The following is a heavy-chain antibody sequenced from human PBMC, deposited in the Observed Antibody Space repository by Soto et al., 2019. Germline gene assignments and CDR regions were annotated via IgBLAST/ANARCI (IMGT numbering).Heavy chain of an antibody. J-gene: IGHJ4*02. D-gene: IGHD3-9*01. CDR2: IYDSVNT. CDR3: ARVDHRVYFAILTDY. CDR1: GDSLSSGGHY. V-gene: IGHV4-31*03. Sequence: PSETLSLTCTVFGDSLSSGGHYWSWIRQHPGKGLEWIGHIYDSVNTYYSPSLRSRVTISADMSKNQFSLNLRSMTAADTAVYYCARVDHRVYFAILTDYWGQGTLVTVSS.